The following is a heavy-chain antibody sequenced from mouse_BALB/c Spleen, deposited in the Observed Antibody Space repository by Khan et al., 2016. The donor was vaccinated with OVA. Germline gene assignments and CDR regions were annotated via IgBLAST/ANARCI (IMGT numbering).Heavy chain of an antibody. CDR3: ARWGGNYKCYDSVDY. D-gene: IGHD2-1*01. V-gene: IGHV1-77*01. Sequence: QVQLQQSGAELARPGASVKLSCTASGYTFADFYINWVKQRTGQGLEWIGEIYPGIGNTYYNEKFKGKATLTTDTSSNTAYLHLSSLTSEDTAVCLCARWGGNYKCYDSVDYWGQGTSVTVSS. CDR2: IYPGIGNT. CDR1: GYTFADFY. J-gene: IGHJ4*01.